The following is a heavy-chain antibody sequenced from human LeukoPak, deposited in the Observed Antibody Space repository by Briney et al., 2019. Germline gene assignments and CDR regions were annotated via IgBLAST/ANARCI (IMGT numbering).Heavy chain of an antibody. CDR2: ISYDGSNK. V-gene: IGHV3-30*18. CDR1: GFTFSSYG. J-gene: IGHJ5*02. CDR3: AKDGASGWSVS. Sequence: GGFLRLSCAASGFTFSSYGMHWVRQAPGKGLEWVAVISYDGSNKYYADSVKGRFTISRDNSKNTLYLQMNSLRAEDTAVYYCAKDGASGWSVSWGQGTLVTVSS. D-gene: IGHD6-19*01.